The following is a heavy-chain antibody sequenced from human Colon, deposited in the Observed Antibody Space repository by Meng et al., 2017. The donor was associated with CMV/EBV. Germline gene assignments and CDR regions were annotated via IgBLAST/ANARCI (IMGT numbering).Heavy chain of an antibody. J-gene: IGHJ6*02. CDR1: GFTFSSYG. Sequence: GESLKISCAASGFTFSSYGMSWVRQAPGKGLEWVSVISGNGGSTYYGDSVKGRFTISRDNSKNTLYLQMNSLRAEDTAVYYCARMGLDYYYYGMDVWGQGTTVTVSS. D-gene: IGHD5-24*01. CDR2: ISGNGGST. CDR3: ARMGLDYYYYGMDV. V-gene: IGHV3-23*01.